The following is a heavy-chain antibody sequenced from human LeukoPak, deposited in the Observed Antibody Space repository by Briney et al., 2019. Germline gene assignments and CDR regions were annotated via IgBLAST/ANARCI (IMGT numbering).Heavy chain of an antibody. V-gene: IGHV3-48*01. D-gene: IGHD6-13*01. Sequence: GGSLRLSCAASGFTFSSYSMNWVRQAPGKGLEWVSYISSSSSTIYYADSVKGRFTISRDNAKNSLYLQMNSLRAEDTAVYYCARGDCIAAAGPESDYWGQGTLVTVSS. J-gene: IGHJ4*02. CDR1: GFTFSSYS. CDR3: ARGDCIAAAGPESDY. CDR2: ISSSSSTI.